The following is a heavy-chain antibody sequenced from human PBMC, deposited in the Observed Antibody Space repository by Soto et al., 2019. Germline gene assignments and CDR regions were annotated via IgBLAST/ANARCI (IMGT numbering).Heavy chain of an antibody. D-gene: IGHD2-2*01. CDR3: ARGRRADIVVVPAATRYFDL. CDR1: GGSVSSGGYY. J-gene: IGHJ2*01. CDR2: IYYSGST. Sequence: SETLSLTCTVSGGSVSSGGYYWSWIRQHPGKGLEWIGYIYYSGSTYYNPSLKSRVTISVDTSKNQFSLKLISVTAADTAVYYCARGRRADIVVVPAATRYFDLWGRGTLVTVSS. V-gene: IGHV4-31*03.